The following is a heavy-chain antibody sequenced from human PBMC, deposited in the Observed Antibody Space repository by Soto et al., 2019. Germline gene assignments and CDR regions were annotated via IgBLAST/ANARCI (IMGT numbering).Heavy chain of an antibody. V-gene: IGHV1-69*13. J-gene: IGHJ5*02. D-gene: IGHD1-1*01. CDR1: GGTFSSHA. CDR2: IIPIFGTA. CDR3: ARSLVELEPLWFDP. Sequence: SVKVSCKASGGTFSSHAISWVRQAPGQGLEWMGGIIPIFGTANYAQKFQGRVTITADESTSTAYMELSSLRSEDTAVYYCARSLVELEPLWFDPWGQGXLVTVYS.